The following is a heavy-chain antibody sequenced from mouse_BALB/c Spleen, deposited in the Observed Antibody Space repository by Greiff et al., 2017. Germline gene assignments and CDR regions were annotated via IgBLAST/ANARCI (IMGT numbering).Heavy chain of an antibody. Sequence: VQLQQSGPELVRPGVSVKISCKGSGYTFTDYAMHWVKQSHAKSLEWIGVISTYYGNTNYNQKFKGKATMTVDKSSSTAYMELARLTSEDSAIYYCARDGNYRRSDYWGQGTTLTVSS. CDR1: GYTFTDYA. J-gene: IGHJ2*01. CDR3: ARDGNYRRSDY. V-gene: IGHV1-67*01. CDR2: ISTYYGNT. D-gene: IGHD2-1*01.